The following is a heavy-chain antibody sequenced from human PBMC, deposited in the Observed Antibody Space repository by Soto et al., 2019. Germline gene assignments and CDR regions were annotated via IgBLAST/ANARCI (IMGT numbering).Heavy chain of an antibody. V-gene: IGHV1-69*02. J-gene: IGHJ4*02. CDR1: GVTFSSYT. CDR2: IIPILGIA. D-gene: IGHD6-13*01. CDR3: ARSIAAAETYFDY. Sequence: KVSCKASGVTFSSYTISWVRQAPGQGLEWMGRIIPILGIANYAQKFQGRVTITADKSTSTAYMELSSLRSEDTAVYYCARSIAAAETYFDYWGQGTLVTVSS.